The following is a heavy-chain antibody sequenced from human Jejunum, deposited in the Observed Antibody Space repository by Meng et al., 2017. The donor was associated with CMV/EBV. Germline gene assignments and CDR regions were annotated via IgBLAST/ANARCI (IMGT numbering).Heavy chain of an antibody. CDR3: AREAAPGIFSGY. V-gene: IGHV3-21*01. CDR1: GFSFSDYP. CDR2: ISSRSTYI. D-gene: IGHD6-13*01. J-gene: IGHJ4*02. Sequence: SGFSFSDYPMNWVRQAPGKGLEWVSSISSRSTYIYYADSVDGRFTISRDNAKKSLYLQMNSLRADDTAVYYCAREAAPGIFSGYWGQGTLVTVSS.